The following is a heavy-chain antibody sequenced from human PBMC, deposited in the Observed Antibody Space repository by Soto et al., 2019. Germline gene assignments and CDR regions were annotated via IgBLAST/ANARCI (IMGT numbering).Heavy chain of an antibody. CDR1: GYTFTSYY. D-gene: IGHD3-10*01. CDR2: INPSGGST. CDR3: ARGSEVLLWFGEFNLDY. Sequence: GASVTVSCQASGYTFTSYYMHWVRQAPGQGLEWMGIINPSGGSTSYAQKFQGRVTMTRDTSTSTVYMELSSLRSEDTAVYYCARGSEVLLWFGEFNLDYWGQGTLVTVSS. V-gene: IGHV1-46*01. J-gene: IGHJ4*02.